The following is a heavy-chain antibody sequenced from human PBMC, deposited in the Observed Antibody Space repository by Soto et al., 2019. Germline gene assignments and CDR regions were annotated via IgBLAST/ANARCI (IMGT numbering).Heavy chain of an antibody. CDR2: IIPIFGTA. V-gene: IGHV1-69*13. Sequence: AVKVSCKASGGTFSSYAISWVRQAPGQGXEWMGGIIPIFGTANYAQKFQGRVTITADESTSTAYMELSSLRSEDTAVYYCARDLEVSCWYPHYYYATDVWGPGTSVSVFS. D-gene: IGHD6-19*01. CDR1: GGTFSSYA. CDR3: ARDLEVSCWYPHYYYATDV. J-gene: IGHJ6*02.